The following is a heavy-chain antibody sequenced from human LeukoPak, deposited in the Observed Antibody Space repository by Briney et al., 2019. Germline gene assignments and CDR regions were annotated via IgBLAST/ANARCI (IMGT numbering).Heavy chain of an antibody. D-gene: IGHD6-19*01. CDR3: VGSYSSGWAFDY. Sequence: SVKVSCKASGGTFSSYAISWVRQAPGQGLEWMGGIIPIFGTANYAQKFQGRVTITADESTSTAYMELSSLRSEDTAVYYCVGSYSSGWAFDYWGQGTLVTVSS. CDR2: IIPIFGTA. V-gene: IGHV1-69*13. CDR1: GGTFSSYA. J-gene: IGHJ4*02.